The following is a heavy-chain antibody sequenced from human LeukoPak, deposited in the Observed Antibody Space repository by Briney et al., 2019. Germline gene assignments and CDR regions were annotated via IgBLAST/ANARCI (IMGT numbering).Heavy chain of an antibody. CDR1: GFTFSSYA. V-gene: IGHV3-23*01. CDR2: ISGSGGST. Sequence: GGSLRLSCAASGFTFSSYAMSWVRQAPGKGLERVSAISGSGGSTYYADSVKGRFTISRDNSKNTLYLQMNSLRAEDTAVYYCAKDSLRITMVRGVIGNWYFDLWGRGTLVTVSS. D-gene: IGHD3-10*01. CDR3: AKDSLRITMVRGVIGNWYFDL. J-gene: IGHJ2*01.